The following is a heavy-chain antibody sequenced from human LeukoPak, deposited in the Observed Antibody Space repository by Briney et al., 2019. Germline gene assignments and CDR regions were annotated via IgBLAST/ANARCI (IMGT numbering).Heavy chain of an antibody. Sequence: ASVTVSCKASGYTFTSYAMNWVRPAPGKGLEWMGWINTNTGNQTYVQGFTGRFVFSLDTSVSTAYLQISSLKAEDTAVYYCARVGPGYSSGWFSAFDIWGQGTMVTVSS. CDR2: INTNTGNQ. CDR1: GYTFTSYA. D-gene: IGHD6-19*01. CDR3: ARVGPGYSSGWFSAFDI. V-gene: IGHV7-4-1*02. J-gene: IGHJ3*02.